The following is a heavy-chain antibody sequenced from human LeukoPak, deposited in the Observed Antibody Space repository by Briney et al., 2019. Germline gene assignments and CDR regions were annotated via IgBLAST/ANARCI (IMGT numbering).Heavy chain of an antibody. CDR2: ISSSSRTI. V-gene: IGHV3-48*04. D-gene: IGHD3-22*01. J-gene: IGHJ6*03. CDR1: GFAFSTYS. Sequence: GGSLRLSCAASGFAFSTYSMNWVRQAPGKGLEWVSYISSSSRTIYYADSVKGRFTISRDNAKNSLYLQMNSLRAEDTAVYYCARDWHYSGSSGYYYPYYYMDVWGKGTTVTVSS. CDR3: ARDWHYSGSSGYYYPYYYMDV.